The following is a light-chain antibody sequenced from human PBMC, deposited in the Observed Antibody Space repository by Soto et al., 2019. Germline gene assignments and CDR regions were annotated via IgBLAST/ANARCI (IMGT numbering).Light chain of an antibody. CDR3: SPYTSSGTLV. V-gene: IGLV2-14*01. Sequence: QSALTQPASVSGSPGQSITISCTGTTSDVGGYNYVSWHQQHPGKAPKLMIHEVRYRPSGVSNRFSGSKSGNTASLTISGLQAEDEADYYCSPYTSSGTLVFGGGTKLTVL. CDR1: TSDVGGYNY. CDR2: EVR. J-gene: IGLJ3*02.